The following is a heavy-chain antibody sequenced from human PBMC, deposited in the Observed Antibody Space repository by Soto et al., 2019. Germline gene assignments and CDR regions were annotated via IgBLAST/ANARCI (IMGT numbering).Heavy chain of an antibody. V-gene: IGHV3-30-3*01. CDR2: ISYDGSNK. Sequence: PGGSLRLSCAASGFTFSSYAMHWVRQAPGKGLEWVAVISYDGSNKYYADSVKGRFTISRDNSKNTLYLQMNSLRAEDTAVYYCASPLYYYYGMDVWGQGTTVTV. CDR1: GFTFSSYA. CDR3: ASPLYYYYGMDV. J-gene: IGHJ6*02.